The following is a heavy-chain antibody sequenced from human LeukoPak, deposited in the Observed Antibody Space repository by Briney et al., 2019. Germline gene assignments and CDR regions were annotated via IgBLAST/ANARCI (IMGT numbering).Heavy chain of an antibody. CDR3: AREGSSDHWFDP. CDR1: GGSFSGYY. V-gene: IGHV4-34*01. CDR2: INHSGST. Sequence: SETLSLTCAVYGGSFSGYYWSWIRQPPGKGLEWIGEINHSGSTNYNPSLKSRVTISVDTSKNQFSLKLSSVTAADTAVYYCAREGSSDHWFDPWGQGTLVTVSS. J-gene: IGHJ5*02. D-gene: IGHD3-16*02.